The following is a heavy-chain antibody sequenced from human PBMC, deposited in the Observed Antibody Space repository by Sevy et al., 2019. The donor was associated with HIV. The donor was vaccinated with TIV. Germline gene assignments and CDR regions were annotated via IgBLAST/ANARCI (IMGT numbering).Heavy chain of an antibody. D-gene: IGHD2-15*01. Sequence: GGSLRLSCAASGFTFSSYAMHWVRQAPGKGLEWVAVISYDGSNKYYADSVKGRFTISRDNSKNTLYLQMNSLRAEDTAVYYCARDSLRLGYCSGGSGYSPQSYWGQGTLVTVSS. J-gene: IGHJ4*02. CDR1: GFTFSSYA. CDR2: ISYDGSNK. V-gene: IGHV3-30-3*01. CDR3: ARDSLRLGYCSGGSGYSPQSY.